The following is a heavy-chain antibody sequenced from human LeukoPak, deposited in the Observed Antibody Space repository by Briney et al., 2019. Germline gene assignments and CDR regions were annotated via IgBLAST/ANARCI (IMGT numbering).Heavy chain of an antibody. V-gene: IGHV1-8*01. D-gene: IGHD3-10*01. J-gene: IGHJ4*02. CDR2: MNPNSGNT. CDR1: GYTFTSYD. CDR3: ARDATMVRGVNNHFDY. Sequence: EASVKVSCKASGYTFTSYDINWVRQATGQGLEWMGWMNPNSGNTGYAQKFQGRVTMTRNTSISTAYMELSSLRSEDTAVYYCARDATMVRGVNNHFDYWGQGTLVTVSS.